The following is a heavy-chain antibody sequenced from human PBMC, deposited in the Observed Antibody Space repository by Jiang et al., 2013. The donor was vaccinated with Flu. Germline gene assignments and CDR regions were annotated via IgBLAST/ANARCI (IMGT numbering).Heavy chain of an antibody. CDR3: VRHSVTRGFDS. Sequence: GPGLVKPSETLSLTCSVYGVSISFHFWSWIRQSPGKGLEWIGYIHDSGETNYNPSLKSRVVMSAHTSRNQLSLNLTSATAADTAVYYCVRHSVTRGFDSWGQGTLVTVSS. J-gene: IGHJ4*02. CDR2: IHDSGET. D-gene: IGHD4-17*01. CDR1: GVSISFHF. V-gene: IGHV4-59*11.